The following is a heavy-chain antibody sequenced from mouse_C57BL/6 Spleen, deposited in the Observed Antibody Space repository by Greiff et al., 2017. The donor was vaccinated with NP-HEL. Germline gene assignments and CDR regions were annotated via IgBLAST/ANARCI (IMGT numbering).Heavy chain of an antibody. J-gene: IGHJ4*01. Sequence: VQLQQPGAELVMPGASVKLSCKASGYTFTSYWMHWVKQRPGQGLEWIGEIDPSDSYTNYNQKFKGKSTLTVDKSSSTAYMQLSSLTSEDSAVYYCARGGWDEGYAMDYWGQGTSVTVSS. CDR2: IDPSDSYT. CDR1: GYTFTSYW. V-gene: IGHV1-69*01. CDR3: ARGGWDEGYAMDY. D-gene: IGHD4-1*01.